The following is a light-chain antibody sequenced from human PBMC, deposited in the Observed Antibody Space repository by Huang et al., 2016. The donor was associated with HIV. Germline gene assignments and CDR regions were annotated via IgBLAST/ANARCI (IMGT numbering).Light chain of an antibody. CDR3: QQYNNWPGT. Sequence: EIVMTHSPATLSVSPGERATLSCWASQSFSNNLAWYQQKPGQAPRLLIYGASARASGIPARFSGSGSGTEFTLTISSLQSEDFAVYYCQQYNNWPGTFGEGTKVEIK. V-gene: IGKV3-15*01. CDR1: QSFSNN. J-gene: IGKJ1*01. CDR2: GAS.